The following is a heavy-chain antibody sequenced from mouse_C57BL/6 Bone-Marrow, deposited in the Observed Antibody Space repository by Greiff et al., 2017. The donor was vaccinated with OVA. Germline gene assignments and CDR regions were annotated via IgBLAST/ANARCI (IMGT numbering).Heavy chain of an antibody. V-gene: IGHV1-59*01. J-gene: IGHJ4*01. CDR2: IDPSDSYT. CDR3: DGGRQEHYCAMDY. CDR1: GYTFTSYW. Sequence: VQRVESGAELVRPGTSVKLSCKASGYTFTSYWMHWVKQRPGQGLEWIGVIDPSDSYTNYNQKFKGKATLTVDTASSTAYMQLSSLTSEDSAVSYCDGGRQEHYCAMDYWGQGTSVTVSS. D-gene: IGHD2-12*01.